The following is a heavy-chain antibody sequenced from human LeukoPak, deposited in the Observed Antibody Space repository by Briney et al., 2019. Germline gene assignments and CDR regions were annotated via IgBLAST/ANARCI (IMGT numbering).Heavy chain of an antibody. CDR1: GYTFTSYA. CDR3: AREYSSSWYAFFDP. J-gene: IGHJ5*02. D-gene: IGHD6-13*01. CDR2: INTNTGNP. V-gene: IGHV7-4-1*02. Sequence: ASVTVSCKASGYTFTSYAMNWVRQAPGQGLEWMGWINTNTGNPTYAQGFTGRFVFSLDTSVSTAYLQISSLKAEDTAVYYCAREYSSSWYAFFDPWGQGTLVTVSS.